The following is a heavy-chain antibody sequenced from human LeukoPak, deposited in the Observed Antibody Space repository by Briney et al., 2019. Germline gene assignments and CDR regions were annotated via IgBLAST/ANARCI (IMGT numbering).Heavy chain of an antibody. D-gene: IGHD3-16*01. CDR1: GFTSIAYA. CDR2: ISGGGVTT. J-gene: IGHJ6*02. CDR3: ARNQQLGGHSYYYYGMDV. V-gene: IGHV3-23*01. Sequence: GGSLRLSCVGSGFTSIAYALTWARQAPGKRLEWVSGISGGGVTTYYADSVKGRFTISRDNSKNTLYLQMNSLRADDTAIYYCARNQQLGGHSYYYYGMDVWGQGTTVTVSS.